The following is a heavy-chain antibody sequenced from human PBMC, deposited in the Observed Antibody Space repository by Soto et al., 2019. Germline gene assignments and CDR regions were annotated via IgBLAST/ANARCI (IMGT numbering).Heavy chain of an antibody. Sequence: QVQLVQSGAAVKKPGASVKVSCKASGYAFASYGISWVRQAPGQGLEWMGWIISYNGNTNYAQNLQGRVTMTTDTSTSTAYMELRSLRSDDTAVYYCARIPNERGGWFDPWGQGTLVTVSS. CDR1: GYAFASYG. D-gene: IGHD1-1*01. V-gene: IGHV1-18*01. J-gene: IGHJ5*02. CDR2: IISYNGNT. CDR3: ARIPNERGGWFDP.